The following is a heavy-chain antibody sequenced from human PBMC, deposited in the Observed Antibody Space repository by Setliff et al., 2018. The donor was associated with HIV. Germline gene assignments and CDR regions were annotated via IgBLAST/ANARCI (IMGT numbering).Heavy chain of an antibody. CDR3: ARDSRWTTGDYYYYNYMDV. J-gene: IGHJ6*03. CDR1: GYTFTGYF. CDR2: IIPNSAGT. D-gene: IGHD1-1*01. V-gene: IGHV1-2*06. Sequence: GASVKVSCKASGYTFTGYFIHWVRQAPGQGLEWMGRIIPNSAGTNYAQKFQGRVTMTRDTSISTAYMELSRLRSDDTAVYYCARDSRWTTGDYYYYNYMDVWGKGTTVTVSS.